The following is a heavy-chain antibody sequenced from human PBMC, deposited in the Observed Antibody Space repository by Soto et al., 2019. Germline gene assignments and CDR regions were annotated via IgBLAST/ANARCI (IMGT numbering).Heavy chain of an antibody. V-gene: IGHV4-59*08. CDR1: GGSISSYY. D-gene: IGHD6-6*01. CDR2: IYYSGST. J-gene: IGHJ6*03. Sequence: SETLSLTCTVSGGSISSYYWSWIRQPPGKGLEWIGYIYYSGSTNYNPSLKSRVTISVDTSKNQVSLKLGSVTPADTAVYYCARGVAYSSSSGTLYYYYYYMDVWGKGTTVTVSS. CDR3: ARGVAYSSSSGTLYYYYYYMDV.